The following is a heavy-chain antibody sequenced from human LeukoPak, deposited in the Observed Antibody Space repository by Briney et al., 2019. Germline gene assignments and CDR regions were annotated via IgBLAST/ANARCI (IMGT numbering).Heavy chain of an antibody. D-gene: IGHD1-26*01. J-gene: IGHJ4*02. V-gene: IGHV5-51*01. Sequence: GESLKISCKGSGYSFTSYWIGWVGQMPGKGLEWMGMVDPGDSDTRYSPSFQGQVTISADKSMSTAYLQWSSLKASDTAMYYCARTSTYYYWDLDYWGQGTLVTVSS. CDR3: ARTSTYYYWDLDY. CDR2: VDPGDSDT. CDR1: GYSFTSYW.